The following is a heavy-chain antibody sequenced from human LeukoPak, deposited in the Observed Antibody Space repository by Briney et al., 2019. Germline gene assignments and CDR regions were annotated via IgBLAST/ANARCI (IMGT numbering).Heavy chain of an antibody. CDR2: ISYDGSNK. CDR3: GRRYGDQHPGYGMDV. CDR1: GFTFSSYA. D-gene: IGHD4-17*01. Sequence: PGGSLRLSCAASGFTFSSYAMHWVRQAPGKGLEWVAVISYDGSNKYYADSVKGRFTISRDNSKNTLYLQMNSLRTEDTAVYYCGRRYGDQHPGYGMDVWGQGTTVTVPS. V-gene: IGHV3-30-3*01. J-gene: IGHJ6*02.